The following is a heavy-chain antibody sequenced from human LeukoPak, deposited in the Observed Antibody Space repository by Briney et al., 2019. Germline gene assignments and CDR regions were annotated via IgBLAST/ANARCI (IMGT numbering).Heavy chain of an antibody. CDR2: ISGSGGST. D-gene: IGHD3-10*01. J-gene: IGHJ4*02. CDR1: GFTFSSYA. CDR3: AKIGYGSGSPSDY. V-gene: IGHV3-23*01. Sequence: GGSLRLSCAASGFTFSSYAMSWVRQAPGEGLEWVSAISGSGGSTYYADSVKGRFTISRDNSKNTLYLQMNSLRAEDTAVYYCAKIGYGSGSPSDYWGQGTLVTVSS.